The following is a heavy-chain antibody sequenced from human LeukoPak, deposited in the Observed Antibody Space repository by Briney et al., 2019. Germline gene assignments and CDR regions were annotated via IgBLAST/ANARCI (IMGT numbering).Heavy chain of an antibody. D-gene: IGHD1-14*01. CDR3: ARDTGHFDY. CDR2: IYYSGST. CDR1: GGSISSSSYY. J-gene: IGHJ4*02. V-gene: IGHV4-39*02. Sequence: PSETLSLTCTVSGGSISSSSYYWGWIRQPPGKGLEWIGSIYYSGSTYYNPSLKSRVTISVDTSKNQFSLKLSSVTAADTAVYYCARDTGHFDYWGQGTLVTVSS.